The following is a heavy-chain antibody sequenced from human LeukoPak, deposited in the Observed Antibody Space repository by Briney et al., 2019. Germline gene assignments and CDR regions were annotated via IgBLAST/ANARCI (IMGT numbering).Heavy chain of an antibody. V-gene: IGHV4-59*08. CDR1: GGSISSYY. J-gene: IGHJ4*02. CDR2: IYYSGST. D-gene: IGHD6-19*01. CDR3: ARRASNGWYVDY. Sequence: SETLSLTCTVSGGSISSYYWSWIRQPPGKGLEWVGYIYYSGSTNYNPSLKSRVTISVDTSKNHVSLKMSSVTAADTAVYSCARRASNGWYVDYWGQGTLVTVSS.